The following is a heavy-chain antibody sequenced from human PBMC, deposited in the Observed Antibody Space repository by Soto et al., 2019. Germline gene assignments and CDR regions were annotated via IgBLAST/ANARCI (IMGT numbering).Heavy chain of an antibody. D-gene: IGHD1-1*01. Sequence: QVHLEQSGAEVKKPGASVKVSLKASDYTFTCYGITWVRQAPGQGLEWMGWISAHNGNTDYAQKLQGRVIVTRDTSTSTAYMELRSLRSDDTAVYYCARGRYGDYWGQGALVTVYS. CDR3: ARGRYGDY. J-gene: IGHJ4*02. V-gene: IGHV1-18*01. CDR2: ISAHNGNT. CDR1: DYTFTCYG.